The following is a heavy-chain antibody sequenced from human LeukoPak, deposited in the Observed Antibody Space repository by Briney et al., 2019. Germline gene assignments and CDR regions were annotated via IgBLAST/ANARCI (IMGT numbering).Heavy chain of an antibody. D-gene: IGHD3-22*01. J-gene: IGHJ4*02. Sequence: GGSLRLSCAASGFTFSSYSMNWVRQAPGKGLEWVSSISSSSSYIYCADSVKGRFTISRDNAKNSLYLQMNSLRAEDTAVYYCARDLYYYDSSGYYYWGQGTLVTVSS. CDR2: ISSSSSYI. CDR1: GFTFSSYS. V-gene: IGHV3-21*01. CDR3: ARDLYYYDSSGYYY.